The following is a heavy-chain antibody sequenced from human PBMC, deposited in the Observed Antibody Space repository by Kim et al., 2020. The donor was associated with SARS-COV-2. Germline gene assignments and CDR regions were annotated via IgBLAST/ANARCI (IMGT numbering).Heavy chain of an antibody. D-gene: IGHD6-13*01. CDR3: AKGKGSPYYFDY. CDR1: GLIFNNYA. CDR2: ISGSGHLT. V-gene: IGHV3-23*01. J-gene: IGHJ4*02. Sequence: GGSLGLSCAATGLIFNNYAMTWVRQAPGQGLEWVSAISGSGHLTFFADSVKGRFTISRDNSKNTLYLQMNRLRADDTAVYYCAKGKGSPYYFDYWGRGTLVTVSS.